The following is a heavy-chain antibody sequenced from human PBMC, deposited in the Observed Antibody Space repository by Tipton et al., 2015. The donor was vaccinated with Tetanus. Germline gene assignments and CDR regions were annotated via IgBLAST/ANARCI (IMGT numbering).Heavy chain of an antibody. CDR3: VKDHYRNEMYYGGFFDY. CDR2: INWKSDTW. V-gene: IGHV3-9*01. Sequence: SLRLSCAASGFTIRTYAMSWVRQAPGRGLEWVSGINWKSDTWGYADSVKGRFSISRDNSKSSLYLEMNSLRAEDSALYYCVKDHYRNEMYYGGFFDYWGQGTLITVSS. J-gene: IGHJ4*02. D-gene: IGHD4-23*01. CDR1: GFTIRTYA.